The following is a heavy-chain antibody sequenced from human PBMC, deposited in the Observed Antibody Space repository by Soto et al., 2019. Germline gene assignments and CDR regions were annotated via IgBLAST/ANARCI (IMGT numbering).Heavy chain of an antibody. CDR2: IYYSGST. Sequence: SEALSLTCTVSVGSTSSSSYYWSWIPQPQVKGLEWIGTIYYSGSTYYNPSLKSRVTISVDTSKSQFSLKLSSVTAADTAVYYCASLLYYDSSGSYHSFDYWGQGTLVTVSS. V-gene: IGHV4-39*01. CDR1: VGSTSSSSYY. CDR3: ASLLYYDSSGSYHSFDY. D-gene: IGHD3-22*01. J-gene: IGHJ4*02.